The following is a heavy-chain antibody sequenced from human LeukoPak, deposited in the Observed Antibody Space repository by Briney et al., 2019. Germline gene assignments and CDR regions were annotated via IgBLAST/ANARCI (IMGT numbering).Heavy chain of an antibody. CDR3: AKDHRGYSY. CDR2: IKQDGSEK. CDR1: GFTFSSYW. D-gene: IGHD5-18*01. J-gene: IGHJ4*02. V-gene: IGHV3-7*01. Sequence: PGGSLRLSCAASGFTFSSYWMSWVRQAPGKGLEWVANIKQDGSEKYYVDSVKGRFTISRDNSKNTLYLQMNSLRAEDTAVYYCAKDHRGYSYWGQGTLVTVSS.